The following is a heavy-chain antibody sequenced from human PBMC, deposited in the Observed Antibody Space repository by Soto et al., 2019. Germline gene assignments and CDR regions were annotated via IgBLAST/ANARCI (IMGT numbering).Heavy chain of an antibody. J-gene: IGHJ4*02. CDR2: IYYSGST. Sequence: SETLSLTCTVSGGSISSYYWSWIRQPPGKGLEWIGYIYYSGSTNYNPSLKSRVTISVDTSKNQFSLKLSSVTAADTAVYYCEKNWNWGSLVHWGQGTLVTVPQ. D-gene: IGHD7-27*01. CDR3: EKNWNWGSLVH. V-gene: IGHV4-59*08. CDR1: GGSISSYY.